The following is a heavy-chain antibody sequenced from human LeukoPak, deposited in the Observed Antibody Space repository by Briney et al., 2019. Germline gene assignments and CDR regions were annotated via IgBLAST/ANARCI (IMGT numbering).Heavy chain of an antibody. CDR1: GFTFSSYG. V-gene: IGHV3-23*01. D-gene: IGHD2-8*01. Sequence: GGSLRLSCAASGFTFSSYGMSWVRQAPGKGLEWVSAISGSGGSTYYADSVKGRFTISRDNAKNSLYLQMNSLRAEDTAVYYCARESEWGRIDYWGQGTLVTVSS. CDR2: ISGSGGST. CDR3: ARESEWGRIDY. J-gene: IGHJ4*02.